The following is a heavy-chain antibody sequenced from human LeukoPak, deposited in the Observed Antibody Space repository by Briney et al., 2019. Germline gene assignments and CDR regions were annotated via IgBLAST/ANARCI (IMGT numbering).Heavy chain of an antibody. CDR2: INHSGST. V-gene: IGHV4-34*01. J-gene: IGHJ6*02. Sequence: SETLSLTCAVYGGSFSGYYWSWIRQPPGKGLEWLGEINHSGSTNYNPSLKSRVTISVDTSKNQFSLKLSSVTAADTAVYYCARGYPWLRFLAVGPRYYYGMDVWGQGTTVTVSS. CDR3: ARGYPWLRFLAVGPRYYYGMDV. CDR1: GGSFSGYY. D-gene: IGHD5-12*01.